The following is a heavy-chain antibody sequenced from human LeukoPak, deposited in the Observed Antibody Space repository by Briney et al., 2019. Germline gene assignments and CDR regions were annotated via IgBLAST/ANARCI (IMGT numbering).Heavy chain of an antibody. CDR1: GFTFSDYY. CDR2: ISSSGSTI. CDR3: ARAPRVTMVRGVSAADDDY. D-gene: IGHD3-10*01. J-gene: IGHJ4*02. Sequence: GGSLRLSCAASGFTFSDYYMSWIRQAPGKGLEWVSYISSSGSTIYYADSVKGRFTISRDNAKNSLYLQMNSLRAEDTAVYYCARAPRVTMVRGVSAADDDYWGQGTLVTVSS. V-gene: IGHV3-11*01.